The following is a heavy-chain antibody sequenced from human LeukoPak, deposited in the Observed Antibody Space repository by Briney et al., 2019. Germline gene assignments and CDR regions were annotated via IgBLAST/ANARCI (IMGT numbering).Heavy chain of an antibody. CDR2: MNPNSGNT. D-gene: IGHD3-10*01. Sequence: ASVKVSCKASGYTFTSFDINWVRQGTGQGLEWMGWMNPNSGNTVYAQRFQGRVTITRNTSISTAYMELSSLRSEDTAVFYCARGGYYGSGSYYIGYWGQGTLVTVSS. V-gene: IGHV1-8*03. J-gene: IGHJ4*02. CDR1: GYTFTSFD. CDR3: ARGGYYGSGSYYIGY.